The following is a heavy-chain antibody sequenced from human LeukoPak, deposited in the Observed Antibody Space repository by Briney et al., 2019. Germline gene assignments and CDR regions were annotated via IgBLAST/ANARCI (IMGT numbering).Heavy chain of an antibody. CDR3: ARNGGRVVGATRSYYFDY. J-gene: IGHJ4*02. Sequence: ASVKVSCKASGYTFTSYDINWVRQATGQGLEWMGWMNPNSGNTGYAQKFQGRVTITRNTSISTAYMELSSLRSEDTAVYYCARNGGRVVGATRSYYFDYWGQGTLVTVSS. D-gene: IGHD1-26*01. CDR1: GYTFTSYD. CDR2: MNPNSGNT. V-gene: IGHV1-8*03.